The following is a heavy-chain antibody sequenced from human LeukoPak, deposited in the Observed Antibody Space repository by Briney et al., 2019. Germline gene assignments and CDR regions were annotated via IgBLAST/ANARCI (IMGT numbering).Heavy chain of an antibody. CDR1: GFSISNYY. Sequence: SETLPLTCSVSGFSISNYYWGWIRQPPGKGLEWIGYTYYSRDTNYNPSLKSRVTISVDPSKNQFSLKLSSVTAADTAVYYCARGKNLVETYYDFWSGLKGGNWFDPWGQGTLVTVSS. V-gene: IGHV4-59*12. CDR2: TYYSRDT. J-gene: IGHJ5*02. CDR3: ARGKNLVETYYDFWSGLKGGNWFDP. D-gene: IGHD3-3*01.